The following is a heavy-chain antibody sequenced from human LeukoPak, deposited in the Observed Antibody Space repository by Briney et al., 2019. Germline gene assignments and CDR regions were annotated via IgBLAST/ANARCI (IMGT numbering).Heavy chain of an antibody. CDR2: ISAYGDSR. CDR1: GFTFSSYG. D-gene: IGHD3-10*02. J-gene: IGHJ4*02. Sequence: GGSLRLSCAASGFTFSSYGMHWVRQAPGKGLEWGSGISAYGDSRYYADSVNGRFTISRDNSKNTLYLQMNSLRAEDTAVYYCAKARTDMFSLSWFDYWGQGTLVTVSS. CDR3: AKARTDMFSLSWFDY. V-gene: IGHV3-23*01.